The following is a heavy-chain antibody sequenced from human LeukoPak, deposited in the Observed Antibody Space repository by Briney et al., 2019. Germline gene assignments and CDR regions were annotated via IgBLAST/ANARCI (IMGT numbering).Heavy chain of an antibody. J-gene: IGHJ4*02. CDR1: GGTFSSYA. D-gene: IGHD1-26*01. V-gene: IGHV1-69*13. CDR2: LIPIFGTA. CDR3: ARLPSGSYYRNEDY. Sequence: ASVKVPCKASGGTFSSYAISWVRQAPGQGLEWMGGLIPIFGTANYAQKFQGRVTITADESTSTAYMELSSLRSEDTAVYYCARLPSGSYYRNEDYWGQGTLVTVSS.